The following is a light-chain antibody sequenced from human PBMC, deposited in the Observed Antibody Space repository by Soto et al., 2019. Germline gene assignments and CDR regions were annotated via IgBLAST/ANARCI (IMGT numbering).Light chain of an antibody. CDR3: QHTSRTPWT. CDR2: GSS. CDR1: QSVSTY. V-gene: IGKV1-39*01. J-gene: IGKJ1*01. Sequence: DIQMSKSPSSLSASVEDRVTITCRAGQSVSTYLNWYQQKPDKAPKLLIYGSSRLQTGVPSRFSGSGSGTDFTLTICRVQPEDFATYFCQHTSRTPWTFDQGTKVDI.